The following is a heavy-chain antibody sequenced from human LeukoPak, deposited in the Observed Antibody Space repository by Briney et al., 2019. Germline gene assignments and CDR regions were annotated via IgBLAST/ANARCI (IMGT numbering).Heavy chain of an antibody. V-gene: IGHV4-39*07. CDR3: ARVVVYGFWSGYYRNYSYYFDY. CDR2: INHSGST. CDR1: GGSISSGGYY. D-gene: IGHD3-3*01. J-gene: IGHJ4*02. Sequence: SETLSLTCTVSGGSISSGGYYWSWIRQPPGKGLEWSGEINHSGSTNYNPSLKRRATISVDTSKNQFYLKLSSVTEADRAVYYCARVVVYGFWSGYYRNYSYYFDYWGQGTLVTVSS.